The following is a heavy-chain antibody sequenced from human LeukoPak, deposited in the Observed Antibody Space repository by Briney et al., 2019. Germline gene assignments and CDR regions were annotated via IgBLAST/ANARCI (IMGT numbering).Heavy chain of an antibody. CDR3: AGGTTNTKGAFDM. J-gene: IGHJ3*02. CDR1: GYTFTNYY. Sequence: ASVKVSCKASGYTFTNYYIHWVRQAPGQGLEWMGIINPSGSSTSYAQKFQGRVTMTRDTSTSTFYMELSSLRSEDTAVYYCAGGTTNTKGAFDMWGQGTMVTVSS. CDR2: INPSGSST. V-gene: IGHV1-46*01. D-gene: IGHD2-8*01.